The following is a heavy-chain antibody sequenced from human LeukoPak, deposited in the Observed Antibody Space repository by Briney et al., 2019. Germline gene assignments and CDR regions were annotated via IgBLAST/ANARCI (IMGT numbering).Heavy chain of an antibody. CDR1: GGSISSYY. D-gene: IGHD2-15*01. J-gene: IGHJ6*02. Sequence: ASETLSLTCTVSGGSISSYYWSWIRQPPGKGLEWIGYIYYSGSTNYNPSLKSRVTISVDTSKNQFSLKLSSVTPDDTAVYYCVRQRYVVEGAAIVYHDMDVWGQGTTVTVSS. V-gene: IGHV4-59*08. CDR2: IYYSGST. CDR3: VRQRYVVEGAAIVYHDMDV.